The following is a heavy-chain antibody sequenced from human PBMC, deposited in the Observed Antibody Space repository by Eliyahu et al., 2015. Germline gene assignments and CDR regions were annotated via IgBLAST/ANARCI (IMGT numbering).Heavy chain of an antibody. CDR3: ASHSTRSEPYYGLDV. CDR1: GXTFNSYA. J-gene: IGHJ6*02. V-gene: IGHV1-18*01. D-gene: IGHD5/OR15-5a*01. CDR2: ISVYNGDT. Sequence: QVQLVQSGGDVRKPGASVKVSCKASGXTFNSYAISWVRQAPGQGLEWLGWISVYNGDTKYAQKFQDRVTMTTDTSSGTAYMELRSLRSNDTAVYYCASHSTRSEPYYGLDVWGQGTTVTVSS.